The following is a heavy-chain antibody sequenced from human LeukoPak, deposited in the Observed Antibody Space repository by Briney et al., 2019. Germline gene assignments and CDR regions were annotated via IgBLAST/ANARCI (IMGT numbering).Heavy chain of an antibody. J-gene: IGHJ6*03. CDR1: GFTFTAYY. D-gene: IGHD4-17*01. CDR2: INPRGDRT. Sequence: ASVKVSCKAYGFTFTAYYMHWVRQAPGQGLEWIGIINPRGDRTSYAQKFQGRVTITADESTSTAYMELSSLRSEDTAVYYCARDVTLRENFHYYMDVWGKGTTVTVSS. V-gene: IGHV1-46*01. CDR3: ARDVTLRENFHYYMDV.